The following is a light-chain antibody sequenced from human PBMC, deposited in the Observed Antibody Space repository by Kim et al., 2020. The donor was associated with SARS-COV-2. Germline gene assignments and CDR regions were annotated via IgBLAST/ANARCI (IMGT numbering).Light chain of an antibody. J-gene: IGKJ4*01. CDR2: GAS. CDR3: QQRTNWPLT. Sequence: SPGERSPLSCRASQSISTSLAGYQRKSGHAPRLVIYGASNRATGIPARFSGSGSGTDFTLTISSLEPEDFAVYYCQQRTNWPLTFGGGTKVDIK. V-gene: IGKV3-11*01. CDR1: QSISTS.